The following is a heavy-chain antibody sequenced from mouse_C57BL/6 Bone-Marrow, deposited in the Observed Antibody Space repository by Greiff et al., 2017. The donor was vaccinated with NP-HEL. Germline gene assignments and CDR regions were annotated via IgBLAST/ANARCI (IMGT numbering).Heavy chain of an antibody. D-gene: IGHD1-1*01. V-gene: IGHV15-2*01. CDR3: ARTGGSSPFAY. CDR1: DSEVFPIAY. J-gene: IGHJ3*01. CDR2: ILPSIGRT. Sequence: QVQLKQSGSELRSPGSSVKLSCKDFDSEVFPIAYMSWVRQKPGHGFEWIGGILPSIGRTIYGEKFEDKATLDADTLSNTAYLELNSLTSEDSAIYYRARTGGSSPFAYWGQGTLVTVSA.